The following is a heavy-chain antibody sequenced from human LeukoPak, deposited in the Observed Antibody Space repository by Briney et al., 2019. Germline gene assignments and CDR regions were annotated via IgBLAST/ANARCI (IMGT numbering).Heavy chain of an antibody. Sequence: GGSLRLSCAASGFTFNSYWMTWVRQAPGKGLEWVANIKQDGSEKYYVDSVKGRFTISRDNAKNSLYLRMNSLRAEDTAVYYCTRDNPFGGYWGQGTLVTVSS. J-gene: IGHJ4*02. CDR2: IKQDGSEK. CDR3: TRDNPFGGY. CDR1: GFTFNSYW. D-gene: IGHD2-15*01. V-gene: IGHV3-7*03.